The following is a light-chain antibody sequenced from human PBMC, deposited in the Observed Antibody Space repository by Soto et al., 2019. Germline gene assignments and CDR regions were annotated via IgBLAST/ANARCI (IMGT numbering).Light chain of an antibody. CDR1: SGDVGTYKY. CDR2: EVS. J-gene: IGLJ2*01. V-gene: IGLV2-8*01. Sequence: QSALTQPPSASGSPGQSVTISCTGTSGDVGTYKYVSWYQQHPGQAPKLIIYEVSKRPSGVPDRFSGSKSGNTASLTVSGLQAEDEADYYCTSYAGSNNWIFGGGTKVTVL. CDR3: TSYAGSNNWI.